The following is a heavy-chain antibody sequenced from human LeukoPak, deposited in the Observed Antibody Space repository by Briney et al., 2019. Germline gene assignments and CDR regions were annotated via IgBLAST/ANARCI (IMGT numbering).Heavy chain of an antibody. CDR2: IYTSGST. CDR3: ARDRWGSWFDP. V-gene: IGHV4-61*02. J-gene: IGHJ5*02. Sequence: SETLSLTCTVSGGSISSGSDYWSWIRQPAGKGLEWIGRIYTSGSTNYNPSLKSRVTISVDTSKNQFSLKLSSGTAADTAVYYCARDRWGSWFDPWGQGTLVTVSS. CDR1: GGSISSGSDY. D-gene: IGHD1-26*01.